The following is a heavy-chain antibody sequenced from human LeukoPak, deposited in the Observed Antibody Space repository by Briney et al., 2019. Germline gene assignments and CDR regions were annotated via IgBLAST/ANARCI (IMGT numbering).Heavy chain of an antibody. CDR2: ISPYSDNT. J-gene: IGHJ4*02. CDR3: ARGGPFSIAAARVYYFDY. CDR1: DYTFTSYG. D-gene: IGHD6-13*01. V-gene: IGHV1-18*01. Sequence: ASAKVSCKASDYTFTSYGISWVRQAPGQGLEWMGWISPYSDNTNYAQNLQGRVTMTTDTSTSTAYMELRSLTSDDTAMYYCARGGPFSIAAARVYYFDYWGQGTLVTVSS.